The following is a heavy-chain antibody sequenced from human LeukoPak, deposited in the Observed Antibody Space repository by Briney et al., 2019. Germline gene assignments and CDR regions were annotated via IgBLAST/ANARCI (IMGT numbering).Heavy chain of an antibody. D-gene: IGHD3-10*01. CDR1: GGSISSSSYY. V-gene: IGHV4-39*07. J-gene: IGHJ4*02. CDR3: ARDGDGSGIYDY. Sequence: SETLSLTCTVSGGSISSSSYYWGWIRQPPGKGLEWIGSIHHTGNTYKNPSLKSRVTFSVDTSKNQFSLKLTSVTAADTAVYYCARDGDGSGIYDYWGQGTLVTVSS. CDR2: IHHTGNT.